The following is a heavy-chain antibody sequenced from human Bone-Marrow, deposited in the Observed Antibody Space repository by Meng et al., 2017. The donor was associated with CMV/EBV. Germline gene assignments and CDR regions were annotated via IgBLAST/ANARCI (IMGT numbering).Heavy chain of an antibody. Sequence: GGSLRLSCAASGFTFSDYYMSWIRQAPGKGLEWVANIKQDGSEKYYVDSVKGRFTISRDNAKNSLYLQMNSLRAEDTAVYYCARDRYQLLNNYYYYGMDVWGQGTTVTVSS. CDR2: IKQDGSEK. V-gene: IGHV3-7*01. CDR1: GFTFSDYY. J-gene: IGHJ6*01. CDR3: ARDRYQLLNNYYYYGMDV. D-gene: IGHD2-2*01.